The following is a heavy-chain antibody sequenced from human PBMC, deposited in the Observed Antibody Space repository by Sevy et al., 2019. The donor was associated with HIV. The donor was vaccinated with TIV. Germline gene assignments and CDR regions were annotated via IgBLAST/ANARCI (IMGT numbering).Heavy chain of an antibody. V-gene: IGHV3-15*01. Sequence: GGSLRLSCAASGFTFSDAWMSWVRQAPGRGLEWVGHIKSKIDGGTTDYAAPVKGRFTISRDDSKNTLYLQMNSLRAEDTAVYYCARDRGFWSGYSQSFWDTAMPYFDYWGQGTLVTVSS. CDR2: IKSKIDGGTT. J-gene: IGHJ4*02. D-gene: IGHD3-3*01. CDR1: GFTFSDAW. CDR3: ARDRGFWSGYSQSFWDTAMPYFDY.